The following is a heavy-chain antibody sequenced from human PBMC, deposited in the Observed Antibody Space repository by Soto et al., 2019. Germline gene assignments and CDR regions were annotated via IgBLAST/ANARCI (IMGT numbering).Heavy chain of an antibody. CDR3: AREEGAAFYYDGMDV. CDR2: IKSDGRST. Sequence: EVQLVESGGGLVQPGGSLRLSCAASGFTFSSYWMHWVRQAPGKGLVWVSRIKSDGRSTCYADSVKGRFTISRDNAKNTLYLHMNSLRAEDTAVYYCAREEGAAFYYDGMDVWGQGTTVTVSS. V-gene: IGHV3-74*01. J-gene: IGHJ6*02. CDR1: GFTFSSYW.